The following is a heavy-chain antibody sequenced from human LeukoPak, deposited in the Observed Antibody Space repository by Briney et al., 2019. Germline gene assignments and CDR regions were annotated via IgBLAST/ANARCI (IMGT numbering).Heavy chain of an antibody. Sequence: QPGGSLRLSCAASGFTFSSYEMNWVRQAPGKGLEWVAIITHNGGTQYYADSVKGRFTISRDNSQSTVFLQMNSLRPEDTAVYYCARDAQSGAFSDFDYWGQGTLVTVSS. CDR1: GFTFSSYE. J-gene: IGHJ4*02. V-gene: IGHV3-30-3*01. D-gene: IGHD1-26*01. CDR2: ITHNGGTQ. CDR3: ARDAQSGAFSDFDY.